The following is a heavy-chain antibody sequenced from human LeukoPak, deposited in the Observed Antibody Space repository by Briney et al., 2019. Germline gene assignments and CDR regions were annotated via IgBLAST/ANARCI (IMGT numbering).Heavy chain of an antibody. CDR3: ASGSYYEDYFDY. CDR2: ISDSGVRT. D-gene: IGHD1-26*01. Sequence: GGSLRLSCAASGFTFSTYAMSWVRQAPGKGLEWVSGISDSGVRTHYADSVKGRFTISRDNSKNTLYLQMNSLRAEDTAVYPCASGSYYEDYFDYWGQGILVTVSS. V-gene: IGHV3-23*01. CDR1: GFTFSTYA. J-gene: IGHJ4*02.